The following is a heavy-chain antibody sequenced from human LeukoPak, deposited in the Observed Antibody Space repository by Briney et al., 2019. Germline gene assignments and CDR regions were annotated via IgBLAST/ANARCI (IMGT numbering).Heavy chain of an antibody. CDR2: ICYSGSTI. J-gene: IGHJ4*02. CDR1: GFTFSSYE. D-gene: IGHD4-17*01. CDR3: AREMVTTDCRRGY. Sequence: GGSLRLSCAASGFTFSSYEMNWVRQAPGKGLEWVSYICYSGSTIYYADSVKGRFTISRDNAKNSLYLQMNSLRAEDTAVYYCAREMVTTDCRRGYWGQGTLVTVSS. V-gene: IGHV3-48*03.